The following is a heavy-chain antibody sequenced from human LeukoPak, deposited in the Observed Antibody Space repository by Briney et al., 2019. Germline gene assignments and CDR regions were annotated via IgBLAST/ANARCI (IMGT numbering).Heavy chain of an antibody. J-gene: IGHJ4*02. Sequence: SVKVSCKASGGTFSSYAISWVRQAPGQGLEWMGRIIPILGIANYAQKFQGRVTITADKSTSTAYMELSSLRSEDTAVYYCAIFPIVVVPAAKPGDYWGQGTLVTVSS. V-gene: IGHV1-69*04. CDR3: AIFPIVVVPAAKPGDY. D-gene: IGHD2-2*01. CDR1: GGTFSSYA. CDR2: IIPILGIA.